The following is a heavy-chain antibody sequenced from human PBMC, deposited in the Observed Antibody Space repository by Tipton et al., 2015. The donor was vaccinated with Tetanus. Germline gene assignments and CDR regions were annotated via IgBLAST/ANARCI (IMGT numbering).Heavy chain of an antibody. Sequence: QVQLVPSGAEVKKPGASVKVSCKASGYTFTGYYIYWVRQAPGQGLEWMGWIDPNSGGTVYAQKFQGRVTMTRDTSISTAYMELRSLRSDDTAVYYCARDRGDYIYYGMDVWGPGTTVTVTS. CDR2: IDPNSGGT. J-gene: IGHJ6*02. V-gene: IGHV1-2*02. CDR3: ARDRGDYIYYGMDV. D-gene: IGHD3-22*01. CDR1: GYTFTGYY.